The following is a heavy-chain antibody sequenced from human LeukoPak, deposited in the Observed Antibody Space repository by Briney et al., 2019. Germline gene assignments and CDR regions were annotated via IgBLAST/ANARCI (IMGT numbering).Heavy chain of an antibody. CDR3: ARASTSSVGLTSY. CDR1: GFTFSSYS. Sequence: GGSLRLSCAASGFTFSSYSMNWVRQAPGKGLEWVSSISSSSSYIYYADSVKGRFTISRDNAKNSLYLQMNSLRAEDTAVYYCARASTSSVGLTSYWGQGTLVTVSS. V-gene: IGHV3-21*01. CDR2: ISSSSSYI. D-gene: IGHD3-22*01. J-gene: IGHJ4*02.